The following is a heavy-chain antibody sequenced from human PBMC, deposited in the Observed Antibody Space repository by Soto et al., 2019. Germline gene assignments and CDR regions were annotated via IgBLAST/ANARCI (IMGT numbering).Heavy chain of an antibody. CDR3: ASWAGFVTYRGFIGPIDF. Sequence: QVHLVQSGAEVKKPGSSVKISCRASGSTFSKRSITWVRHAPGQGFELMGGITPAFGTTNFARKFQGRLPITADEPTTTAYLELSSLTSYYTAVYHVASWAGFVTYRGFIGPIDFWGHGTLVTVSS. J-gene: IGHJ4*01. D-gene: IGHD2-21*01. CDR1: GSTFSKRS. V-gene: IGHV1-69*01. CDR2: ITPAFGTT.